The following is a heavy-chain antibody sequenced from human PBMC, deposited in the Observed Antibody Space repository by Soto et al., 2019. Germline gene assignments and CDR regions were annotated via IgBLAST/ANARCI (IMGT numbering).Heavy chain of an antibody. Sequence: AGGSLRLSCAASGFTFSTYSMNWVRQAPGKGLEWVSSISDSSSYIYYADSVKGRFTISRDNAKNSLYLQMNSLRAEDTAVYYCARYDSSGYYWPYYYYGMDVWGQGTTVTVSS. V-gene: IGHV3-21*01. CDR1: GFTFSTYS. J-gene: IGHJ6*02. CDR2: ISDSSSYI. D-gene: IGHD3-22*01. CDR3: ARYDSSGYYWPYYYYGMDV.